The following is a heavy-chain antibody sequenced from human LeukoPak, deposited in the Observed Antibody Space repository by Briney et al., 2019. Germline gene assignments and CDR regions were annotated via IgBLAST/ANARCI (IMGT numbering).Heavy chain of an antibody. D-gene: IGHD3-10*01. V-gene: IGHV1-69*13. CDR1: GGTFSSYA. Sequence: ASVKVSCKASGGTFSSYAISWVRQAPGQGLEWMGGIIPIFGTANYAQKLQGRVTITADESTNTAYMELSSLRSEATAVYYCARDVDYYYGSGSYNAFDIWGQGTMVTVSS. CDR3: ARDVDYYYGSGSYNAFDI. CDR2: IIPIFGTA. J-gene: IGHJ3*02.